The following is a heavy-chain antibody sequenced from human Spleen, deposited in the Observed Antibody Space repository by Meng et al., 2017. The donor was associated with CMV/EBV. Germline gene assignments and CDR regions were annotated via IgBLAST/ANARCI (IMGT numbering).Heavy chain of an antibody. CDR1: GFTFSSYS. V-gene: IGHV3-21*01. D-gene: IGHD3-22*01. J-gene: IGHJ3*02. Sequence: GESLKISCAASGFTFSSYSMNWVRQAPGKGLEWVSSISSSSSYIYYADSVKGRFTISRDNAKNSLYLQMNSLRAEDTAVYYCASVSATGYYDSSGYRPGTAFDIWGQGTMVTVSS. CDR3: ASVSATGYYDSSGYRPGTAFDI. CDR2: ISSSSSYI.